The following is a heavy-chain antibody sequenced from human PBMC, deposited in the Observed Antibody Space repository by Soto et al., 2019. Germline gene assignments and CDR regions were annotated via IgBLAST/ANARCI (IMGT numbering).Heavy chain of an antibody. CDR2: IYYSGST. CDR3: AREGQRYDILTGYYRGGGIDY. V-gene: IGHV4-61*08. D-gene: IGHD3-9*01. Sequence: SETLSLTCAVSGGSISSGGYSWSWIRQPPGKGLEWIGYIYYSGSTNYNPSLKSRVTISVDTSKNQFSLKLSSVTAADTAVYYCAREGQRYDILTGYYRGGGIDYWGQGTLVTVSS. J-gene: IGHJ4*02. CDR1: GGSISSGGYS.